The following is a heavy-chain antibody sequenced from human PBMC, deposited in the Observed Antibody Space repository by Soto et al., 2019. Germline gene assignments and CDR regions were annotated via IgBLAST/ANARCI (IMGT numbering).Heavy chain of an antibody. Sequence: SETLSLTCTVSGGSISSGGYYWSWIRQHPGKGLEWIGYIYYSGSTYYNPSLKSRVTISVDTSKNQFSLKLGSVTAADTAVYYCARSERYSGYVTPVGAWFDPWGQGTLVTVSS. D-gene: IGHD5-12*01. V-gene: IGHV4-31*03. CDR2: IYYSGST. CDR3: ARSERYSGYVTPVGAWFDP. J-gene: IGHJ5*02. CDR1: GGSISSGGYY.